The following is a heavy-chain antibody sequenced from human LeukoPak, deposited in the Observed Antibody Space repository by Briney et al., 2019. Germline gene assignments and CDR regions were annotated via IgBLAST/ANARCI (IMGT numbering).Heavy chain of an antibody. CDR3: ANGKAVSGVYYFDC. CDR2: FYYNGRT. CDR1: GGSLSRSSYY. J-gene: IGHJ4*02. V-gene: IGHV4-39*01. Sequence: SHTLSLTRTVSGGSLSRSSYYSGWIRQPPARGLGWVGSFYYNGRTCYNPSLKSRVTISVDTSKNQFSLKLSSVPAADTAVYYCANGKAVSGVYYFDCWGQGTLVAVSS. D-gene: IGHD2-8*01.